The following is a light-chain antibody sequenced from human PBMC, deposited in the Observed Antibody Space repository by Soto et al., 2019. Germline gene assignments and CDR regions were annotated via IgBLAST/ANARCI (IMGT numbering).Light chain of an antibody. Sequence: EMVLTQSPGTLSLSLGERATLSCRASQSVSSSYLAWYQQKPGQAPRLLIYGASSRATGIPDRFSGSGSGTDFTLTISRLEPEDFAVYYCQQYGSSLPWTFGQGTKVDIK. CDR1: QSVSSSY. V-gene: IGKV3-20*01. CDR2: GAS. CDR3: QQYGSSLPWT. J-gene: IGKJ1*01.